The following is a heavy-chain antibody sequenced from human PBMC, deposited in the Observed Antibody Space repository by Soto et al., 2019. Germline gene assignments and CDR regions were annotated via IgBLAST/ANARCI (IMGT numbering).Heavy chain of an antibody. CDR1: GFTFSSYA. CDR3: ARSLPVRHSGSYANYYYYGMDV. V-gene: IGHV3-30-3*01. Sequence: QVQLVESGGGVVQPGRSLRLSCAASGFTFSSYAMHWVRQAPGKGLEWVAVISYDGSNKYYADSVKGRFTISRDNSKNPLYLQMNSLRAEDTAVYYCARSLPVRHSGSYANYYYYGMDVWGQGTTVTVSS. CDR2: ISYDGSNK. J-gene: IGHJ6*02. D-gene: IGHD3-10*01.